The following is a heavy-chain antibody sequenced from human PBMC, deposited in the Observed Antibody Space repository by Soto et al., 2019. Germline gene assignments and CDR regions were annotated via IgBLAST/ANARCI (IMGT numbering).Heavy chain of an antibody. CDR2: INQDGSDK. CDR3: AREAFLGAFTPDAFDI. Sequence: GGSLRLSCAASGFTLSSYWMSWFRQAPGKGLEWVANINQDGSDKYYMDSVKGRFTISRDNAQNSLFLQMNNLRAEDTAVYFCAREAFLGAFTPDAFDIWGPGTVVTVAS. V-gene: IGHV3-7*01. CDR1: GFTLSSYW. D-gene: IGHD1-26*01. J-gene: IGHJ3*02.